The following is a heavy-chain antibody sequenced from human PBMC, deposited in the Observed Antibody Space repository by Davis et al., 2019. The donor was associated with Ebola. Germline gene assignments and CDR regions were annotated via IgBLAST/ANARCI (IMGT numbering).Heavy chain of an antibody. J-gene: IGHJ6*02. CDR2: ISAYNGNT. D-gene: IGHD3-22*01. V-gene: IGHV1-18*04. CDR1: GYTFTSYG. CDR3: ARGGISMTVVPRDYYYGMDV. Sequence: ASVKVSCKASGYTFTSYGISWVRQAPGQGLEWMGWISAYNGNTNYAQKFQGRVTMTKDTSTSTVYMELSRLRSDDTAVYFCARGGISMTVVPRDYYYGMDVWGQGTTVTVSS.